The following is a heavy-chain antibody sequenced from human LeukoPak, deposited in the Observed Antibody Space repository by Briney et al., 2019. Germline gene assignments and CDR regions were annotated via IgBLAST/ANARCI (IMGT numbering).Heavy chain of an antibody. V-gene: IGHV4-39*07. J-gene: IGHJ4*02. D-gene: IGHD1-1*01. CDR1: GGSISNRAYY. Sequence: ASETLSLTCNVSGGSISNRAYYWAWIRQPPGKGLEWIGSVFYSGSKYSNPSLESRLTISVDTSKNQFSLYLDSVTAADTAVYYCARDWNRYAYWGQGTLVTVSS. CDR2: VFYSGSK. CDR3: ARDWNRYAY.